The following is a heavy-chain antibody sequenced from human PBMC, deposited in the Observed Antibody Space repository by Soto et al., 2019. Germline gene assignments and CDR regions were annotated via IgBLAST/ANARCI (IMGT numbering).Heavy chain of an antibody. CDR1: GFTFSSYA. V-gene: IGHV3-30-3*01. Sequence: QVQLVESGGGVVQPGRSLRLSCAASGFTFSSYAMHWVRQAPGKGLEWVAVISYDGSNKYYADSVKGRFTISRDNSKNTLYLQMNSLRAEDTAVYYCARAVESCGWTIDYWGQGTLVTVSS. D-gene: IGHD6-19*01. CDR3: ARAVESCGWTIDY. CDR2: ISYDGSNK. J-gene: IGHJ4*02.